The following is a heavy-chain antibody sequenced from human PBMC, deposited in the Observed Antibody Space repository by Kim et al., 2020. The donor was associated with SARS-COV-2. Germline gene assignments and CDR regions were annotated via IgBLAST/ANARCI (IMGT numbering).Heavy chain of an antibody. CDR3: TTGAGPGGGDYFYYGMDV. V-gene: IGHV1-2*02. Sequence: ASVKVSCKASGYTFTGYYVHWVRQAPGQGLEWMGWINPNSGGTNYAQKFQGRVTVTRDTSISTAYMELNRLRSDDTAVYYCTTGAGPGGGDYFYYGMDVW. D-gene: IGHD3-16*01. J-gene: IGHJ6*01. CDR2: INPNSGGT. CDR1: GYTFTGYY.